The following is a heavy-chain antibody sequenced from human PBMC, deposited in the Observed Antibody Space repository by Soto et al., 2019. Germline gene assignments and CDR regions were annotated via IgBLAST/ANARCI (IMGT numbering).Heavy chain of an antibody. CDR3: ARNVVRGLGDCTNGVCHYAFDR. J-gene: IGHJ3*02. CDR2: MNPNSGNT. V-gene: IGHV1-8*01. Sequence: ASVKVSCKASGYTFTSYDINWVRQATGQGLEWMGWMNPNSGNTGYAQKFQGRVTMTRNTSISTAYMQLSSLRSEDTAVYYCARNVVRGLGDCTNGVCHYAFDRWGQGKMVTVSS. CDR1: GYTFTSYD. D-gene: IGHD2-8*01.